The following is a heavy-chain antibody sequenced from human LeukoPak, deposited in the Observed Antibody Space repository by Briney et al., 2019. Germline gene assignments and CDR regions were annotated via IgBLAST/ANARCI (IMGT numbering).Heavy chain of an antibody. CDR3: ARDRLRNRKGFDP. CDR1: GGSISSGDYY. J-gene: IGHJ5*02. V-gene: IGHV4-30-4*08. Sequence: SETLSLTCTVSGGSISSGDYYWSWIRQPPGKGLEWIGYVYYSGSTYYNPSLKSRVTISVDTSKNQFSLKVSSVTAADTAVYYCARDRLRNRKGFDPWGQGTLVTVSS. D-gene: IGHD5-12*01. CDR2: VYYSGST.